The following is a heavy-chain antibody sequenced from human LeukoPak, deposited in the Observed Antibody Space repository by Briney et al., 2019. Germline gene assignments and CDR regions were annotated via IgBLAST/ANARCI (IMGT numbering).Heavy chain of an antibody. D-gene: IGHD6-6*01. J-gene: IGHJ4*02. CDR3: AKLAYSSSSSVDY. V-gene: IGHV3-30*02. CDR2: IRYDGSNK. Sequence: GGSLRLSCAASGFTFSTYGMHWVRQAPGKGLEWVAFIRYDGSNKYYADSVKGRFTISRDNSKNTLYLQMDSLRAEDTAVYYCAKLAYSSSSSVDYWGQGTLVTVSS. CDR1: GFTFSTYG.